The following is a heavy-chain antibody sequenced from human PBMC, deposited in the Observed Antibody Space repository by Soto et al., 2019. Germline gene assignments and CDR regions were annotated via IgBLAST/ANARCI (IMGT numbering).Heavy chain of an antibody. V-gene: IGHV4-31*03. CDR1: GGSISSGGYY. D-gene: IGHD3-9*01. CDR2: IYYSGST. J-gene: IGHJ4*02. CDR3: ARARYDILTGYLLDY. Sequence: PSETLSLTCTVSGGSISSGGYYWSWIRQHPGKGLEWIGYIYYSGSTYYNPSLKSRVTISVDTSKNQFSLKLSSVTAADTAVYYCARARYDILTGYLLDYWGQGTLVTVSS.